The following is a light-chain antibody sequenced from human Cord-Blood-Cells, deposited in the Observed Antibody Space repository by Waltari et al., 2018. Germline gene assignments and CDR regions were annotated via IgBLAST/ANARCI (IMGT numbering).Light chain of an antibody. J-gene: IGLJ1*01. Sequence: QSALTQPASVSGSPGPSITISSPGTSSDDGAYNSVPWYHQHPAKAPKLMIYEVSNRPSGVSNRFSGSKSGNTASLTISGLQAEDEADYYCSSYTSSSTSLYVFGTGTKVTVL. V-gene: IGLV2-14*01. CDR1: SSDDGAYNS. CDR2: EVS. CDR3: SSYTSSSTSLYV.